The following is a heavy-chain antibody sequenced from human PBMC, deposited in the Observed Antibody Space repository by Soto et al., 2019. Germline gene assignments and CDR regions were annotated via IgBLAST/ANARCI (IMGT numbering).Heavy chain of an antibody. CDR1: GGSLGGYY. D-gene: IGHD3-3*02. V-gene: IGHV4-34*01. CDR3: AARHFWSRPWTDRRLDY. CDR2: ISHSGNT. J-gene: IGHJ4*02. Sequence: SETLSLTCTVHGGSLGGYYWNWVRQPPEKGLEWIGQISHSGNTSYNPSLTSRVTISVDKSKSHFSLNLTSVTAADTAVYYCAARHFWSRPWTDRRLDYWGQGTLVTVSS.